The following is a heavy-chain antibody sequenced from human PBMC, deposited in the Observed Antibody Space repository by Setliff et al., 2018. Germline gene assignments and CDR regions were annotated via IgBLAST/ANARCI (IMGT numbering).Heavy chain of an antibody. V-gene: IGHV4-4*08. Sequence: SETLSLTCSVAGGSMSNYFWSWVRRPPGKGLEWIGFISSGGSTIYSPSLKSRVTISVDTSKNQFSLRLTSVTAADTAIYYCARFYGDYQFDYWGQGILVTVSS. CDR3: ARFYGDYQFDY. D-gene: IGHD4-17*01. CDR1: GGSMSNYF. J-gene: IGHJ4*02. CDR2: ISSGGST.